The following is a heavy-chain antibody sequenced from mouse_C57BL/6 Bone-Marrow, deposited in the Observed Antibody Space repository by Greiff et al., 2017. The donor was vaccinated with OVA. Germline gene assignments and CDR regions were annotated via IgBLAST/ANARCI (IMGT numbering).Heavy chain of an antibody. CDR3: AGGRPRYFDV. CDR1: GYAFSSSW. CDR2: IYPGDGDT. V-gene: IGHV1-82*01. Sequence: QVQLQQSGPELVKPGASVKISCKASGYAFSSSWMNWVKQRPGKGLEWIGRIYPGDGDTNCNGKFKGKATLTADKSSSTAYMQLSSLTSEDSAVYFCAGGRPRYFDVWGTGTTVTVSS. J-gene: IGHJ1*03.